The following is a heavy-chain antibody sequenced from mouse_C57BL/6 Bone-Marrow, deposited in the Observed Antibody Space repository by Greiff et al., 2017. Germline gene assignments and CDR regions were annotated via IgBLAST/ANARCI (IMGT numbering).Heavy chain of an antibody. CDR1: GFTFSSYG. D-gene: IGHD2-1*01. CDR3: ARRGNIYYGNYEFAY. Sequence: EVQLVESGGDLVKPGGSLKLSCAASGFTFSSYGMSWVRQTPDKRLEWVATISSGGSYTYYPDSVKGRFTISRDNAKNTLYLQMSSLKSEDTAMYYCARRGNIYYGNYEFAYWGQGTLVTVSA. V-gene: IGHV5-6*01. J-gene: IGHJ3*01. CDR2: ISSGGSYT.